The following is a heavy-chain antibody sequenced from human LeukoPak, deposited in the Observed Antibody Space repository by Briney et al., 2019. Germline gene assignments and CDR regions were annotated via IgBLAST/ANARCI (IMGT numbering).Heavy chain of an antibody. CDR3: ARHLSITIFGVVSMQLEYYMDV. CDR2: IYTSGST. D-gene: IGHD3-3*01. CDR1: GGSINSHY. J-gene: IGHJ6*03. V-gene: IGHV4-4*09. Sequence: SETLSLTCTVSGGSINSHYWSWIRQPPGKGLEWIGYIYTSGSTNYNPSLKSRVTISVDTSKNQFSLKLSSVTAADTAVYYCARHLSITIFGVVSMQLEYYMDVWGKGTTVTVSS.